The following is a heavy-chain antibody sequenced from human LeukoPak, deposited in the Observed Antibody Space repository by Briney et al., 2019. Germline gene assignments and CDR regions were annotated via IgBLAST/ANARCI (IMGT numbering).Heavy chain of an antibody. CDR3: ARGLEGYSYGYSEFDH. J-gene: IGHJ4*02. V-gene: IGHV4-34*01. CDR1: GGPFSGYS. Sequence: SETLSLTCAVSGGPFSGYSWSWIRQSPGKGLEWIGEINHSGSTNYNPPLKNRVTISVDTSRNQFSLKVTSVTAADTAVYYCARGLEGYSYGYSEFDHWGQGTLVTVSS. D-gene: IGHD5-18*01. CDR2: INHSGST.